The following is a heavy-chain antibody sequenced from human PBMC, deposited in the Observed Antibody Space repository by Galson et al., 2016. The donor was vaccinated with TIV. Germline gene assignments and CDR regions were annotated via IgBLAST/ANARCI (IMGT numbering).Heavy chain of an antibody. V-gene: IGHV3-23*01. CDR2: ISRSGTRT. D-gene: IGHD3/OR15-3a*01. CDR1: GFNFNYHP. Sequence: SLRLSCAASGFNFNYHPMSWVRQAPGMGLQWVSAISRSGTRTYYADSVKGRFTISRDNSKNTVYLQMNSLRVEDTAVYYCAKDHLYDRADSWGGGSCMESWSQGTLVTVSS. J-gene: IGHJ5*02. CDR3: AKDHLYDRADSWGGGSCMES.